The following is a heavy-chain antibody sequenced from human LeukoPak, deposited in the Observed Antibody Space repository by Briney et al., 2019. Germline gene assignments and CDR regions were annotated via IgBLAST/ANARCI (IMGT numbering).Heavy chain of an antibody. CDR2: IYYSGST. Sequence: PSETLSLTCTVSGGSISSYYWSWIRQPPGKGLEWSGYIYYSGSTNYKPSLKSRVTISVDTSKNQFSLKLSSVTAADTAVYYCARAARDGGNSFYDYWGQGTLVTVSS. CDR3: ARAARDGGNSFYDY. V-gene: IGHV4-59*01. D-gene: IGHD4-23*01. J-gene: IGHJ4*02. CDR1: GGSISSYY.